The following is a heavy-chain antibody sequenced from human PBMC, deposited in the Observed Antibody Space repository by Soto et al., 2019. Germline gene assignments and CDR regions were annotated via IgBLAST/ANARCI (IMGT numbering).Heavy chain of an antibody. CDR3: ARGEKKPEKRRYYGSGSYFKDYYYMDV. V-gene: IGHV4-34*01. CDR1: GGSFSGYY. CDR2: INHSGST. D-gene: IGHD3-10*01. J-gene: IGHJ6*03. Sequence: QVQLQQWGAGLLKPSETLSLTCAVYGGSFSGYYWSWIRQPPGKGLEWIGEINHSGSTNYNPSLKSRVTISVDTSKNQFSLKLSSVTAADTAVYYCARGEKKPEKRRYYGSGSYFKDYYYMDVWGKGTTVTVSS.